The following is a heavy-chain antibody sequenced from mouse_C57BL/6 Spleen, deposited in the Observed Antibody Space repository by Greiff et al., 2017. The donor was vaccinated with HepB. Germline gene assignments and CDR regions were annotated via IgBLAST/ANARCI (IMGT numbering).Heavy chain of an antibody. D-gene: IGHD3-1*01. CDR3: ARRRADY. Sequence: VQLQQSGPELVKPGASVKISCKASGYTFTDYYMNWVKQSHGKSLEWIGDINPNNGGTSYNQKFKGKATLTVDKSSSTAYMELRSLTSEDSAVYYCARRRADYWGQGTSVTVSS. J-gene: IGHJ4*01. CDR2: INPNNGGT. V-gene: IGHV1-26*01. CDR1: GYTFTDYY.